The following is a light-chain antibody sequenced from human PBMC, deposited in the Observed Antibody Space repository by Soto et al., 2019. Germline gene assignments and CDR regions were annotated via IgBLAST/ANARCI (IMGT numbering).Light chain of an antibody. V-gene: IGLV2-14*01. CDR1: TSDVGGYNF. CDR3: RSYTSSGTRV. J-gene: IGLJ1*01. CDR2: EVS. Sequence: QSALTQPASVSGSPGQSITISCTGTTSDVGGYNFVSWYQLHPGKAPKLMIFEVSNRPSGVSNRFSGSKSGNTASLTISWLQADDEADYYCRSYTSSGTRVFGTGTKLNVL.